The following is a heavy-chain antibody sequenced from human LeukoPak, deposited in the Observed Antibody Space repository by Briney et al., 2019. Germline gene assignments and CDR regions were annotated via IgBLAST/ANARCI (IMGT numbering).Heavy chain of an antibody. CDR3: AKDRTYYYDSGGYYSDY. J-gene: IGHJ4*02. D-gene: IGHD3-22*01. CDR1: GLTVSSMY. Sequence: GGSLRLSCAASGLTVSSMYMTWVRQAPGRGLEWVSAISGSGGSTYYADSVKGRFTISRDQSKNTLFLQMNSLRAEDTAVYYCAKDRTYYYDSGGYYSDYWGQGTLVTVSS. CDR2: ISGSGGST. V-gene: IGHV3-23*01.